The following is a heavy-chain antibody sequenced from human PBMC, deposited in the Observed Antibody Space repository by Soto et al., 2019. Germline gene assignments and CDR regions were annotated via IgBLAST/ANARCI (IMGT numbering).Heavy chain of an antibody. J-gene: IGHJ5*02. V-gene: IGHV2-5*02. CDR2: SYWDDDK. Sequence: QITLKESGPTLVKPTQTLTLTCTSSGFSLTTRGVGVGWIRQPPGKALECLALSYWDDDKRYSPSLQSRLSITKDTSTNQVVLTMTNVDPVDTATYYCAHIPNYYQYDWFDPWGQGTLVSVSS. D-gene: IGHD3-16*01. CDR1: GFSLTTRGVG. CDR3: AHIPNYYQYDWFDP.